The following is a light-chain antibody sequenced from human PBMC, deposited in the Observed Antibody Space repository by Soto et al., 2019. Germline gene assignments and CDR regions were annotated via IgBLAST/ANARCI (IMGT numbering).Light chain of an antibody. CDR3: CSCAGGNTWV. Sequence: QSVLTQPASASGSPGQAITMSCTGTSSDVGRYNLVSWYQQHPGKAPTLIISEDHKRPLGVSDRFSGSKSGNTASLTISGLQAEDEAHYHCCSCAGGNTWVFGTGTKLTVL. CDR1: SSDVGRYNL. J-gene: IGLJ1*01. V-gene: IGLV2-23*01. CDR2: EDH.